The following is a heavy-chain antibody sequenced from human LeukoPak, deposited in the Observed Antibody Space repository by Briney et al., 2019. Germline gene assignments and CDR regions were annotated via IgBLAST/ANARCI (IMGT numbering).Heavy chain of an antibody. CDR2: ITARSTYI. CDR3: ARDLTVTSTCWFDR. CDR1: RLTFSSYT. Sequence: TGRSLRLSCAVSRLTFSSYTMNWVRQAPGKGREWVSSITARSTYIYYADSVKGRFTITRDNAKNSLYLQMNSLRAEDTAVYYCARDLTVTSTCWFDRWGQGTLVTVSS. D-gene: IGHD4-11*01. J-gene: IGHJ5*02. V-gene: IGHV3-21*01.